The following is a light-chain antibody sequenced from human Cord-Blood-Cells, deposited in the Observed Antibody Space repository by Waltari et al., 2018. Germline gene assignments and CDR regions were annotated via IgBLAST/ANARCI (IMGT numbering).Light chain of an antibody. V-gene: IGKV1-33*01. J-gene: IGKJ3*01. Sequence: DIQMTQPPSSLSASVGDRVTITCQASHDISNYLNWYQQKPWKAPQLLIYDASNLETGVPSSFSGSRSGTDSTFTISSLQPEDIATYYCQQYVNLPFTFGPGTKVDI. CDR3: QQYVNLPFT. CDR2: DAS. CDR1: HDISNY.